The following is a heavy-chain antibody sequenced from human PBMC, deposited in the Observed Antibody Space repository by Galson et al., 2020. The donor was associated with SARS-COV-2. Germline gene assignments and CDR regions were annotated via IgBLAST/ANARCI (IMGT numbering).Heavy chain of an antibody. V-gene: IGHV3-21*01. Sequence: GESLKISCAASGFTFSSYNMNWVRQAPGKGLEWVSSISGSSDYIYYADSVKGRFTISRDNAKNSLYLQMNSLRAEDTAVYYCARALDRSGYYIPSDYWGQGTLVTVSS. J-gene: IGHJ4*02. D-gene: IGHD3-22*01. CDR1: GFTFSSYN. CDR2: ISGSSDYI. CDR3: ARALDRSGYYIPSDY.